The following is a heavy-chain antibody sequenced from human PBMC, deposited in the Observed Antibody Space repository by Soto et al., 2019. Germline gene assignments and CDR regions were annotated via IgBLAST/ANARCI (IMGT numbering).Heavy chain of an antibody. CDR2: INAHSGGT. CDR3: AKDLARQLAYWLDP. V-gene: IGHV1-2*02. J-gene: IGHJ5*02. Sequence: VKVSCKASGFSFTGYYIHWLRQAPGQGLEWMGWINAHSGGTEYAQKFQGRVTLTRDTSIATAYLTLTSLTSDDTALYYCAKDLARQLAYWLDPWGQGTQVTVSS. CDR1: GFSFTGYY. D-gene: IGHD6-6*01.